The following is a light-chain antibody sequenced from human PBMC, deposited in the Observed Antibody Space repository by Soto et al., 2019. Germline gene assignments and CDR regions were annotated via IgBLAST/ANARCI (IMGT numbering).Light chain of an antibody. Sequence: QSAPTQPPSASGSPGQSVTFSCTGTSSDVGGYNYVSWYQQYPGKAPKLMIYGVYKRHSGVPDRFSGSKSGNTASLTVSGLQPEDEADYYCSAYAGSSTWVFGGGTKLTV. J-gene: IGLJ2*01. CDR3: SAYAGSSTWV. CDR2: GVY. CDR1: SSDVGGYNY. V-gene: IGLV2-8*01.